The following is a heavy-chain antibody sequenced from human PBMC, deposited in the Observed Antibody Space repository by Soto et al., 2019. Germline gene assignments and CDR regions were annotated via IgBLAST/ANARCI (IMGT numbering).Heavy chain of an antibody. CDR3: ARDNLGQPFDY. V-gene: IGHV1-18*01. Sequence: QVQLVQSGAEVKKPGASVRVSCKASGYTFTRYGISWVRQAPGQGLEWMGWISPFNGNTTFAQKLQGRLTMTTESSTTTVYMELRSLRSDDTAVYYCARDNLGQPFDYWGQGTLVTVSS. D-gene: IGHD7-27*01. J-gene: IGHJ4*02. CDR2: ISPFNGNT. CDR1: GYTFTRYG.